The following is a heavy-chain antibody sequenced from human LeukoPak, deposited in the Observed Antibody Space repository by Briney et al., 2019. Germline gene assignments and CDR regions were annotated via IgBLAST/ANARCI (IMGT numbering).Heavy chain of an antibody. D-gene: IGHD5-24*01. J-gene: IGHJ4*02. CDR2: IKRDGSVI. CDR1: GFIFSKYW. V-gene: IGHV3-7*01. CDR3: ARGVAMATITPLLC. Sequence: GGSLRLSCAASGFIFSKYWMTWVRQAPGKGLEWVANIKRDGSVIHYVDSVKGRFTISRDNAKNSLYLQMDSLRAEDTAVYYCARGVAMATITPLLCWGQGTLVTVSS.